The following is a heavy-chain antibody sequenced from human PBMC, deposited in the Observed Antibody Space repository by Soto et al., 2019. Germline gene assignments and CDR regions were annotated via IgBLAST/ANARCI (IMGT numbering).Heavy chain of an antibody. CDR1: GFTFTSSA. Sequence: SVKVSCKASGFTFTSSAVQWVRQARGQRLEWIGWIVVGSGNTNYAQKFQERVTITRDMSTSTAYMELSSLRSEDTAVYYCAAPIVPGLEYYGMDVWGQGNTVTVSS. V-gene: IGHV1-58*01. CDR2: IVVGSGNT. D-gene: IGHD2-2*01. J-gene: IGHJ6*02. CDR3: AAPIVPGLEYYGMDV.